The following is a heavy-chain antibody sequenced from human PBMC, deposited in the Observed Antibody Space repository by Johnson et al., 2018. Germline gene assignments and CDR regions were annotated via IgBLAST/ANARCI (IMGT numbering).Heavy chain of an antibody. J-gene: IGHJ3*02. CDR3: AKDIDPFYGDSSSWLPPSYAFDI. CDR1: GFTFSSYG. V-gene: IGHV3-30*18. Sequence: QVQLVQSGGGVVQPGRSLRLSCAASGFTFSSYGMHWVRQAPGKGLEWVAVISYDGSNKYYADSVKGRFTISRDNSQNTLYLQMNSLRAEDTAVYYCAKDIDPFYGDSSSWLPPSYAFDIWGQGTMVTVSS. CDR2: ISYDGSNK. D-gene: IGHD6-13*01.